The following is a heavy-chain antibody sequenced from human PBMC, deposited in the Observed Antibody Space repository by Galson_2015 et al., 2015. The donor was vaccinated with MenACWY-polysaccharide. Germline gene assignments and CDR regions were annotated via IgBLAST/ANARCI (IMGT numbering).Heavy chain of an antibody. D-gene: IGHD4-17*01. J-gene: IGHJ4*02. V-gene: IGHV3-7*01. CDR1: GFTFSGFW. CDR2: IKQDGSEK. CDR3: ARGHYGLDQ. Sequence: SLRLSCAASGFTFSGFWMSWVRQAPGKGLEWVANIKQDGSEKYYVDSVKGRFTISRDNAKNSLYLQMNSLRAEDTAVYYCARGHYGLDQWGQGTLVTVSP.